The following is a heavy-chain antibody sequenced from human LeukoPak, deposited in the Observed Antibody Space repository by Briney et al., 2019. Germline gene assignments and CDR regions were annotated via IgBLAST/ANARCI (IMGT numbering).Heavy chain of an antibody. CDR1: GDSISTFS. V-gene: IGHV4-59*01. Sequence: PSETLSLTCTVSGDSISTFSWSWIRQSPGKGLEWIGHFYYAGSTNYNPSLQSRATISVDTSQNLFSLKLSSVNAADTAVYYCARDVPYCSTTSCYVFDIWGQGTMVTVSS. CDR2: FYYAGST. D-gene: IGHD2-2*01. CDR3: ARDVPYCSTTSCYVFDI. J-gene: IGHJ3*02.